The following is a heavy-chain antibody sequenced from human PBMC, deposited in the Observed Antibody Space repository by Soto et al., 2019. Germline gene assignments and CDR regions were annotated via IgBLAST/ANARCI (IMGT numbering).Heavy chain of an antibody. CDR3: ARVYSSSWGFDY. CDR1: GYTFTSYD. V-gene: IGHV1-8*01. CDR2: MNPNSGNT. D-gene: IGHD6-13*01. Sequence: ASVKVYCKASGYTFTSYDINWVRQATGQGLEWMGWMNPNSGNTGYAQKFQGRVTMTRNTSISTAYMELSSLRSEDTAVYYCARVYSSSWGFDYWGQGTLVTVSS. J-gene: IGHJ4*02.